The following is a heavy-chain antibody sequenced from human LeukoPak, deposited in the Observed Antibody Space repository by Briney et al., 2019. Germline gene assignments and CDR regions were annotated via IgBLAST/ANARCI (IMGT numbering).Heavy chain of an antibody. D-gene: IGHD6-6*01. V-gene: IGHV5-51*01. J-gene: IGHJ4*02. CDR1: GYRFTSYW. CDR3: ARLSGYSSSSSFDY. Sequence: GESLKISCKGSGYRFTSYWIGWVRQLPGKGLEWMGIIYPGDSDTRNSPSFQGQVTISADKSISTAYLQWSSLKASDTAMYYCARLSGYSSSSSFDYWGQGTLVTVSS. CDR2: IYPGDSDT.